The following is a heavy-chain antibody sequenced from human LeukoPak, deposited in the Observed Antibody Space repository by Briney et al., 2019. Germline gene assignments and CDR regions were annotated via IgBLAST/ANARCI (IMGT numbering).Heavy chain of an antibody. CDR2: IKQDGSEI. V-gene: IGHV3-7*01. Sequence: GGSLRLSCAASGFTFSSYWMNWVRQAPGKGLEWVANIKQDGSEIYYVDSVKGRFTISRDSAKNSLYLQMNSLRAEDTAVYYCARNLRGPHDYWGQGTLVTVSS. CDR3: ARNLRGPHDY. D-gene: IGHD1-14*01. J-gene: IGHJ4*02. CDR1: GFTFSSYW.